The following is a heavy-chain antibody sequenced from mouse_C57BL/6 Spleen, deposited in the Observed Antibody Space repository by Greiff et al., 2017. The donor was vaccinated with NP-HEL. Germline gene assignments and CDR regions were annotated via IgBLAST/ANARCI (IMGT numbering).Heavy chain of an antibody. CDR2: ISYDGSN. Sequence: VQLKESGPGLVKPSQSLSLTCSVTGYSITSGYYWNWIRQFPGNKLEWMGYISYDGSNNYNPSLKNRISITRDTSKNQFFLKLNSVTTEDTATYYCARGYYSNYDWFAYWGQGTLVTVSA. CDR1: GYSITSGYY. J-gene: IGHJ3*01. CDR3: ARGYYSNYDWFAY. V-gene: IGHV3-6*01. D-gene: IGHD2-5*01.